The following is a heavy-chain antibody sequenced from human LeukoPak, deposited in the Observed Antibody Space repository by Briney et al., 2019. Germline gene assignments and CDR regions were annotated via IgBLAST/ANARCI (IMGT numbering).Heavy chain of an antibody. Sequence: PSETLSLTCTVSGGSISVYYWSWIRHPPGKGLEWIGYIYYSGSTNYNPSLKSRVTISVDTSKNQFSLKLSSVAAADTAVYYCARGCSAGTPHNWFDPWGQGTLVTVSS. CDR1: GGSISVYY. V-gene: IGHV4-59*01. J-gene: IGHJ5*02. D-gene: IGHD6-13*01. CDR3: ARGCSAGTPHNWFDP. CDR2: IYYSGST.